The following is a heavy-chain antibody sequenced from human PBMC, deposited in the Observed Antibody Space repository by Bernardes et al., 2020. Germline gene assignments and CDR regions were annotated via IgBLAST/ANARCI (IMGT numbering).Heavy chain of an antibody. CDR2: ISSSSSTI. CDR1: GFTFSSYS. D-gene: IGHD6-19*01. CDR3: ARGGSSGWYPYYYYGMDV. V-gene: IGHV3-48*02. J-gene: IGHJ6*02. Sequence: GSLRLSCAASGFTFSSYSMNWVRQAPGKGLEWVSYISSSSSTIYYADSVKGRFTISRDNAKNSLYLQMNSLRDEDTAVYYCARGGSSGWYPYYYYGMDVWGQGTTVTVSS.